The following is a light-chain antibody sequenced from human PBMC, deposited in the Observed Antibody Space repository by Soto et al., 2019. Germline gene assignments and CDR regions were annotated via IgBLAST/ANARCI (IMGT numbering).Light chain of an antibody. CDR2: ATS. J-gene: IGKJ1*01. Sequence: EIVLTQSPGTLSLSPGDRVTLSCRASQSVSSNYLAWYQQKPGQAPRLLIYATSARATGIPDRFSGSGSGTDFTLTISRLEPEDFAMYYCQQYNNWPRTFGQGTKVEIK. CDR3: QQYNNWPRT. CDR1: QSVSSNY. V-gene: IGKV3-20*01.